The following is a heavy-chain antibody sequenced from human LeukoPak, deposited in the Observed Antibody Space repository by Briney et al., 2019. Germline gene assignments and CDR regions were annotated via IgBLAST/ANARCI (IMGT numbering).Heavy chain of an antibody. CDR2: FDPEDGET. J-gene: IGHJ3*02. D-gene: IGHD5-18*01. V-gene: IGHV1-24*01. CDR1: GYXLTELS. Sequence: KVSCXXXGYXLTELSMHWVRQAPGKGLEWMGGFDPEDGETIYAQKFQGRVTMTEDTSTDTAYMELSSLRSEDTAVYYCAREHGYGAFDIWGQGTMVTVSS. CDR3: AREHGYGAFDI.